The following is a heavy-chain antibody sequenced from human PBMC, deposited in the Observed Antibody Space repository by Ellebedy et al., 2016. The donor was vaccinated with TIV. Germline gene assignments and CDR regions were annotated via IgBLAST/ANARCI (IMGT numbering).Heavy chain of an antibody. D-gene: IGHD5-18*01. CDR2: IKQDGSDK. CDR3: ARRDRGYMSTLDL. CDR1: GFTFSSSW. J-gene: IGHJ5*02. V-gene: IGHV3-7*01. Sequence: PGGSLRLSCAASGFTFSSSWISWVRQAPGKGLEWVGNIKQDGSDKYYVDSVKGRFTISRDNAKNSLYLQMDSLRAEDTAVYYCARRDRGYMSTLDLWGQGTLVTVSS.